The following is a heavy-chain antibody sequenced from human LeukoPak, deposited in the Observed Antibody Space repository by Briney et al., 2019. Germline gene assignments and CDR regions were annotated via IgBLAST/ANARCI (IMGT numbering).Heavy chain of an antibody. CDR3: AKDSYGSGSYYYDY. CDR1: GITFSSYG. V-gene: IGHV3-23*01. Sequence: GGSLRLSCAASGITFSSYGMSWVRQAPGKGLEWVSAISGSGGGTYYADSVKGRFTISRDNSKNTLYLQVNSLRAEDTAVYYCAKDSYGSGSYYYDYWGQGTLVTVSS. J-gene: IGHJ4*02. CDR2: ISGSGGGT. D-gene: IGHD3-10*01.